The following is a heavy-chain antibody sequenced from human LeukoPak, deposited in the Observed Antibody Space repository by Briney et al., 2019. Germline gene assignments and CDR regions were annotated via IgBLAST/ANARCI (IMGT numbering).Heavy chain of an antibody. V-gene: IGHV5-51*01. J-gene: IGHJ5*02. CDR3: VRFALTSSLDH. CDR2: IYPGYSDA. D-gene: IGHD6-13*01. Sequence: GESLKISCKISGYTLTNNWIGWVRQVPGKGLEWMGLIYPGYSDAKYSPSCQGQVTLSVDASISTAYLQLTGLRASDTAIYYCVRFALTSSLDHWGQGTLVTVSS. CDR1: GYTLTNNW.